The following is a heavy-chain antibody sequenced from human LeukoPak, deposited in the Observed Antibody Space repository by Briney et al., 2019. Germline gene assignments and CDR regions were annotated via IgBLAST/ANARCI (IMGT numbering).Heavy chain of an antibody. CDR2: IYYSGST. CDR3: ARGPYSGSYFDY. V-gene: IGHV4-30-4*08. Sequence: PPETLSLTCTVSGGSISSGDYYWSWIRQPPEKGLEWIGYIYYSGSTYYNPSLKSRVTISVDTSKNQFSLKLSSVTAADTAVYYCARGPYSGSYFDYWGQGTLVTVSS. CDR1: GGSISSGDYY. D-gene: IGHD1-26*01. J-gene: IGHJ4*02.